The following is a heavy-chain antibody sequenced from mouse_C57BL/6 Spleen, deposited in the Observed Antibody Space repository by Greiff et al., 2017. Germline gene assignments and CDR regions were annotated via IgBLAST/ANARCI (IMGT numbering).Heavy chain of an antibody. Sequence: VQRVESGAELVKPGASVKISCKASGYAFSSYWMNWVKQRPGKGLEWIGQIYPGDGDTNYNGKFKGKATLTADKSSSTAYMQLSSLTSEDSAVYFCARGGYDAGFAYWGQGTLVTVSA. CDR1: GYAFSSYW. CDR3: ARGGYDAGFAY. V-gene: IGHV1-80*01. CDR2: IYPGDGDT. J-gene: IGHJ3*01. D-gene: IGHD2-14*01.